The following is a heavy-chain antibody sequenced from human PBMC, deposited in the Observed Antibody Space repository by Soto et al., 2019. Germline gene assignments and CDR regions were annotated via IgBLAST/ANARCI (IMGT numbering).Heavy chain of an antibody. CDR2: MFYTGTT. Sequence: PSSPLSLTCSFSGGSISSGDYYWSWIRQPPGKGLEWIGYMFYTGTTYYNPSLKSRITISMDTSKNQFSLRLTSVTAADTAEYHCARVVRFCSSPSCRGRNWFDPWGQGTRVTVSS. D-gene: IGHD2-2*01. V-gene: IGHV4-30-4*01. J-gene: IGHJ5*02. CDR3: ARVVRFCSSPSCRGRNWFDP. CDR1: GGSISSGDYY.